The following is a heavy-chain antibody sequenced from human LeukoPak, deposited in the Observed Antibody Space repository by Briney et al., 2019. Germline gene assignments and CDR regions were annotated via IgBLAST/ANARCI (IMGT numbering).Heavy chain of an antibody. CDR1: GLTVSSNY. Sequence: PGGSLRLSCAASGLTVSSNYMSWVRQAPGKGLEWVSLIYSGGSTYYADSVKGRFTITRDNSKNTLNLQMNSLRDEDTAVYYCASNSAIVGATRAFDIWGQGTMVTVSS. V-gene: IGHV3-66*01. CDR2: IYSGGST. D-gene: IGHD1-26*01. CDR3: ASNSAIVGATRAFDI. J-gene: IGHJ3*02.